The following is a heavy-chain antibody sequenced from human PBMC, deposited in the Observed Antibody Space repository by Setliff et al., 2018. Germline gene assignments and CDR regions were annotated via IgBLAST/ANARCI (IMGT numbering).Heavy chain of an antibody. J-gene: IGHJ4*02. CDR1: GVSISRRNYY. CDR2: TYYTGA. CDR3: ARVVPRGGTDY. Sequence: SETLSLTCIVSGVSISRRNYYWGWVRQSPGSGLEWIGTTYYTGASYNPSLRGRVAISVDMSVNQFSLKIYSVTAADTAVYYCARVVPRGGTDYWGPGTLVTVSS. V-gene: IGHV4-39*07. D-gene: IGHD3-10*01.